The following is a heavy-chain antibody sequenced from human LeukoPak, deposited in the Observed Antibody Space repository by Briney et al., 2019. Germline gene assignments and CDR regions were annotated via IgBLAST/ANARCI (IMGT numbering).Heavy chain of an antibody. CDR1: GFTFSNAW. D-gene: IGHD3-10*01. CDR3: TTALWFGELLSGDY. Sequence: GGSLRLSCAASGFTFSNAWMSWVRQAPGKGLEWAGRIKSKTDGGTTDYAAPVKGRFTISRDDSKNTLYLQMNSLKTEDTAVYYCTTALWFGELLSGDYWGQGTLVTVSS. CDR2: IKSKTDGGTT. V-gene: IGHV3-15*01. J-gene: IGHJ4*02.